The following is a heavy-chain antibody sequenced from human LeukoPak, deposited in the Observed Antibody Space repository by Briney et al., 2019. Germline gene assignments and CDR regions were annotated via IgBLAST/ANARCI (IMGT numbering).Heavy chain of an antibody. CDR1: GYTFTSYG. V-gene: IGHV1-2*02. CDR2: INPNSGGT. D-gene: IGHD3/OR15-3a*01. Sequence: ASVKVSCKASGYTFTSYGISWVRQAPGQGLEWMGWINPNSGGTNYAQKFQGRVTMTRDTSISTAYMELSRLRSDDTAVYYCARDSYGRDWLSPTNWFDPWGQGTLVTVSS. CDR3: ARDSYGRDWLSPTNWFDP. J-gene: IGHJ5*02.